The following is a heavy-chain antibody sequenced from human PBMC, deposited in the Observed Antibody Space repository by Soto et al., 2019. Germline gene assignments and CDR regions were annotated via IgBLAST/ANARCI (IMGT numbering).Heavy chain of an antibody. CDR3: AKGLGYYGSGSLIDY. J-gene: IGHJ4*02. CDR1: GFTFSNYA. Sequence: GGSLRLSCAASGFTFSNYAMSWVRQAPGKGLEWVSAISGSGGSTYYADSVKGRFTISRDNSKNTLYLQMNSLRAEDTAVYYWAKGLGYYGSGSLIDYWGQGTLVTVSS. D-gene: IGHD3-10*01. V-gene: IGHV3-23*01. CDR2: ISGSGGST.